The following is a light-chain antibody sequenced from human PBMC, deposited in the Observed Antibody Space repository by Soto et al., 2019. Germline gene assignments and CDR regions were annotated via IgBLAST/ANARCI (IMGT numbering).Light chain of an antibody. CDR2: GAS. CDR3: QQYGRSPPFT. J-gene: IGKJ2*01. CDR1: QSVSSTY. Sequence: EIVLTQSPGTLSFSPGERATLSCRASQSVSSTYIAWYQQNPGQAPRLLIYGASSRAPGIPDRFSGSGSGTDFTLTISRLEPEDFAGYFCQQYGRSPPFTFGQGTKVEIK. V-gene: IGKV3-20*01.